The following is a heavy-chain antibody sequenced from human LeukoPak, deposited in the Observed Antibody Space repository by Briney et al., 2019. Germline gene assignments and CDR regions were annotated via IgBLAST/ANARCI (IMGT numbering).Heavy chain of an antibody. D-gene: IGHD1-1*01. CDR1: GFTFSSYS. CDR2: ISSSGSNI. J-gene: IGHJ4*02. CDR3: ARGGSGNWNAPFDY. Sequence: NPGGSLRLSCAPSGFTFSSYSMNCVRQAPGKGREWVSYISSSGSNIYYADSVKGGFTISRDNAKNSLYLQMNSLRADDTAVYYCARGGSGNWNAPFDYWGQGTLVTVSS. V-gene: IGHV3-21*05.